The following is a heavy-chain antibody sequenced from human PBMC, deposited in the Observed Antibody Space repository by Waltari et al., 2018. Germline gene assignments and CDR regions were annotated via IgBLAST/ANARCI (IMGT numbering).Heavy chain of an antibody. CDR1: GASLTPYS. V-gene: IGHV4-59*01. CDR2: IHDSGDT. CDR3: ARVHGSESPLAWGTDV. J-gene: IGHJ6*02. Sequence: QVQLQESGPGLVKPSEPLSLSCTVSGASLTPYSWSWIRLPPGKGLEYIGYIHDSGDTNYSPSLRSRVSMSLDTSKNQFSLKISSVTAADSAVYYCARVHGSESPLAWGTDVWGQGTAVTVSS. D-gene: IGHD2-21*01.